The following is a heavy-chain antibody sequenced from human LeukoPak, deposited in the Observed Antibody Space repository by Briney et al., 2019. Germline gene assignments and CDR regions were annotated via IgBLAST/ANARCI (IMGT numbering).Heavy chain of an antibody. V-gene: IGHV1-46*01. CDR1: GYTFTGYY. Sequence: ASVKVSCKASGYTFTGYYMHWVRQAPGQGLEWMGVINPSGGSTRYAQKFQGRVTMTGEPSTRTVYMELSSLTSDDTAVYYCARGTTDAYWGQGTPVTVSS. D-gene: IGHD1-1*01. CDR2: INPSGGST. CDR3: ARGTTDAY. J-gene: IGHJ4*02.